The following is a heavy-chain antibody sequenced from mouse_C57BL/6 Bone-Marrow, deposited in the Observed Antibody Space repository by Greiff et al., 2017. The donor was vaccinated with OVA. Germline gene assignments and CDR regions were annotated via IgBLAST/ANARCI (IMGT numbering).Heavy chain of an antibody. CDR2: INPGSGGT. V-gene: IGHV1-54*01. Sequence: VQLQESGAELVRPGTSVKVSCKASGYAFTNYLIEWVKQRPGQGLEWIGVINPGSGGTNYNEKFKGKATLTADKSSSTAYMQLSSLTSEDSAVYFCAREENDSYPYAMDYWGQGTSVTVSS. CDR3: AREENDSYPYAMDY. J-gene: IGHJ4*01. D-gene: IGHD2-3*01. CDR1: GYAFTNYL.